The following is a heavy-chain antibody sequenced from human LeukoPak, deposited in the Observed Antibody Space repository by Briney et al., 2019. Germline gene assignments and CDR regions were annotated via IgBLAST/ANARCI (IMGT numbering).Heavy chain of an antibody. J-gene: IGHJ4*02. D-gene: IGHD3-10*01. Sequence: DSVRGRFTISRDDSKSTLYLQMNSLRAEDTAVYYCASGPFGELSKWGQGTLVTVSS. V-gene: IGHV3-30*07. CDR3: ASGPFGELSK.